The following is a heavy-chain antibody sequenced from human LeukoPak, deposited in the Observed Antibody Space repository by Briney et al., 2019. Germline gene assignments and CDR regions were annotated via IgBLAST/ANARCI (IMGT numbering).Heavy chain of an antibody. CDR2: IYPGDSDT. V-gene: IGHV5-51*01. D-gene: IGHD6-13*01. Sequence: GESLQISCQGSGYSFTSYWIGWVRQMPGKGLEWMGIIYPGDSDTRYSSSFQGQVTISADKSISTAYLQWSSLKASDTAMYYCARHGSSSWYYFDYWGQGTLVTVSS. CDR3: ARHGSSSWYYFDY. CDR1: GYSFTSYW. J-gene: IGHJ4*02.